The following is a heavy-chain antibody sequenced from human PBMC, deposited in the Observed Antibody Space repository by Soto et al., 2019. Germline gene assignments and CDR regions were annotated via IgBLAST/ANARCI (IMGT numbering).Heavy chain of an antibody. Sequence: GALRLSCAASGFTFSSYGMHWVRQAPGKGLEWVAVISYDGSNKYYADSVKGRFTISRDNSKNTLYLQMNSLRAEDTAVYYCAKDLSSVVVAANGMDVWGQGTTVTVSS. CDR2: ISYDGSNK. CDR3: AKDLSSVVVAANGMDV. J-gene: IGHJ6*02. V-gene: IGHV3-30*18. D-gene: IGHD2-15*01. CDR1: GFTFSSYG.